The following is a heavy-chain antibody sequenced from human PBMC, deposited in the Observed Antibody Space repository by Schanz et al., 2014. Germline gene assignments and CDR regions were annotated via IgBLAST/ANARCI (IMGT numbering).Heavy chain of an antibody. Sequence: QVQLAQSGAEVKKPGASVKVSCKASGYTFISYGIKRVRQAPGQGLEWMGMINPSGGSTTYAQKFQGRVTMTRDTSTSTVYMELRSLRSDDTAVYYCARGGYSSGWYDRDIAHFDYWGQGTLVTVSS. CDR3: ARGGYSSGWYDRDIAHFDY. D-gene: IGHD6-19*01. CDR2: INPSGGST. J-gene: IGHJ4*02. V-gene: IGHV1-46*01. CDR1: GYTFISYG.